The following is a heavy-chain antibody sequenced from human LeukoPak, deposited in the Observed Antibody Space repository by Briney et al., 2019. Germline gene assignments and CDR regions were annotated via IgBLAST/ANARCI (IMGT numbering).Heavy chain of an antibody. Sequence: ASVKVSCKASGYTFTSYDINWVRQATGQGLEWMGWMNPNSGNTGYAQKFQGGVTITRNTSISTAYMELSSLRSEDTAVYYCTTDPDCSGGSCYPVGYFDYWGQGTLVTVSS. CDR2: MNPNSGNT. CDR3: TTDPDCSGGSCYPVGYFDY. J-gene: IGHJ4*02. D-gene: IGHD2-15*01. CDR1: GYTFTSYD. V-gene: IGHV1-8*03.